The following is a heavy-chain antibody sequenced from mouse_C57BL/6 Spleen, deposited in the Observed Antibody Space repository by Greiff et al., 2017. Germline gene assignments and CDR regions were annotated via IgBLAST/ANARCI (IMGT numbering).Heavy chain of an antibody. CDR1: GYAFSSSW. D-gene: IGHD2-1*01. CDR3: ARENYRYYAMDY. CDR2: IYPGDGDT. Sequence: VQLQQSGPELVKPGASVKISCKASGYAFSSSWMNWVKQRPGKGLEWIGRIYPGDGDTNYNGKFKGKATLTADKSSSTAYMQLSSLTSEDSAVYFCARENYRYYAMDYWGQGTSVTVSS. J-gene: IGHJ4*01. V-gene: IGHV1-82*01.